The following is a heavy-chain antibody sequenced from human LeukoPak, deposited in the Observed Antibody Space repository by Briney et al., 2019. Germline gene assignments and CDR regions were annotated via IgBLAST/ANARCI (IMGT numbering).Heavy chain of an antibody. CDR1: GYTFTGYY. V-gene: IGHV1-2*02. CDR2: INPNSGGP. Sequence: ASVKVSCKASGYTFTGYYIHWVRQAPGQGLEWMGWINPNSGGPNFAQKLQGRVTMTRDTSISTAYMEMSRLRSDDTAVYYCARDVSAGGTKWFDPWGQGTLVTVSS. J-gene: IGHJ5*02. CDR3: ARDVSAGGTKWFDP. D-gene: IGHD1-1*01.